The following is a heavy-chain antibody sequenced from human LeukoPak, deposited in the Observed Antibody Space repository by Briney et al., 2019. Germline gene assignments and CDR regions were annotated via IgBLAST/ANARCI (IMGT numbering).Heavy chain of an antibody. CDR1: GFTFSGYW. Sequence: GGSLRLSCEVSGFTFSGYWMHWVRQAPGKGLVWVSRISPDGNTISYADSVKGRFTISRDNSNNTLYLQMNSLRAEDTAFFYCAKDGYDSSGYSGTFDIWGQGTRVTVSS. J-gene: IGHJ3*02. V-gene: IGHV3-74*01. CDR3: AKDGYDSSGYSGTFDI. D-gene: IGHD3-22*01. CDR2: ISPDGNTI.